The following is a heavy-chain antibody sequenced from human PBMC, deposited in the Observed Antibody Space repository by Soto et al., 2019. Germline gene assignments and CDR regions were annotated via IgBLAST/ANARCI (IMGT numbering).Heavy chain of an antibody. CDR2: ICYRSKWYN. J-gene: IGHJ6*03. CDR3: AREGIPNFYYVDV. Sequence: QTLXLTFAISGDSVSSISVAWSWIRQSPSRGLEWLGRICYRSKWYNDYAVSVKSRITINPDTSKNQFSLQLNSVTPEDTAVYYCAREGIPNFYYVDVWGKGTTVTVSS. CDR1: GDSVSSISVA. V-gene: IGHV6-1*01. D-gene: IGHD6-13*01.